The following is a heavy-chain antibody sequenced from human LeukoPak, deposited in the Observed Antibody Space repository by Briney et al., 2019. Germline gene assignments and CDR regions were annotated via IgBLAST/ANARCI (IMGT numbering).Heavy chain of an antibody. CDR1: GGSIRRYY. V-gene: IGHV4-59*08. CDR3: ARHPTDYYYFDL. Sequence: SETLSLTCTVSGGSIRRYYWSWIRQSPGKGLEWIGYIFYSGSTNYNPSLMSRVTISVDTSKNQFSLKLSSVTAADTAVYYCARHPTDYYYFDLRGSGTLVTISS. CDR2: IFYSGST. J-gene: IGHJ2*01.